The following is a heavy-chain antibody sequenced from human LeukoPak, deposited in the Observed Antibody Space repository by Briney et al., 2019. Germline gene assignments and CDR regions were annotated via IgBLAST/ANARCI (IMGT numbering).Heavy chain of an antibody. V-gene: IGHV1-18*01. CDR1: GYTFTSYG. CDR2: ISAYNGNT. CDR3: ARSLGYYDSSGYYLNYYYYYYMDV. D-gene: IGHD3-22*01. Sequence: ASVKVSCKASGYTFTSYGISWVRQAPGQGLEWMGWISAYNGNTNYAQKLQGRVTMTKDTSTSTAYMELRSLRSDDTAVYYCARSLGYYDSSGYYLNYYYYYYMDVWGKGTTVTVSS. J-gene: IGHJ6*03.